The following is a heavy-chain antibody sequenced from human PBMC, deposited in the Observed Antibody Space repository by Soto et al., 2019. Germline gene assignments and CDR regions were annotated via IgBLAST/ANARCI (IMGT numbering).Heavy chain of an antibody. CDR2: FDPEDGET. CDR1: GYTLTELS. CDR3: ATGRLGELSYDY. V-gene: IGHV1-24*01. J-gene: IGHJ4*02. Sequence: ASVKVSCKVSGYTLTELSMHWVRQAPGKGLEWMGGFDPEDGETIYAQKIQGRVTMTEDTSTDTAYMELSSLRSEDTAVYYCATGRLGELSYDYWGQGTLVTVSS. D-gene: IGHD3-16*02.